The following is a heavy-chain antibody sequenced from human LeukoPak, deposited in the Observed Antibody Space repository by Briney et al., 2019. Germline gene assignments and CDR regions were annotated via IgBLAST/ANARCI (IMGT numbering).Heavy chain of an antibody. J-gene: IGHJ4*02. Sequence: GGSLRLSCAASGFTFSSYGMHWVRQAPGKGLEWVAAISYDGSNKYYADSVKGRFTISRDNSKNTLYLQMNSLRAEDTAVYYCAKDWRGGNSVRGYFDYWGQGTLATVSS. CDR3: AKDWRGGNSVRGYFDY. V-gene: IGHV3-30*18. D-gene: IGHD4-23*01. CDR2: ISYDGSNK. CDR1: GFTFSSYG.